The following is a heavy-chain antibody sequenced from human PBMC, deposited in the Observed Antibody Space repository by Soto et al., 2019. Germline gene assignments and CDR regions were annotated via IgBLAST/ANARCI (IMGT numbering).Heavy chain of an antibody. V-gene: IGHV3-15*01. J-gene: IGHJ4*02. CDR2: IKSKTDGGTT. CDR3: TTNLPNYDILTGRVY. Sequence: EVQLVESGGGLVKPGGSLRLSCAASGFTFSNAWMSWVRQAPGKGLEWVGRIKSKTDGGTTDYAAPVKGRFTISRDDSKNTLYLQMNSLKTEDTPVYYCTTNLPNYDILTGRVYWGQGTLVTVSS. D-gene: IGHD3-9*01. CDR1: GFTFSNAW.